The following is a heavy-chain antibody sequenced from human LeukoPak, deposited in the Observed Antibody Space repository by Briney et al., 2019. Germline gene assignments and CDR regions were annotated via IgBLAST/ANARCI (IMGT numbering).Heavy chain of an antibody. V-gene: IGHV3-72*01. CDR2: IREKVNSYTT. CDR3: AKAFCSEKQCTLDY. CDR1: GFTFSAHY. J-gene: IGHJ4*02. D-gene: IGHD3-3*01. Sequence: GGSLRLSCAASGFTFSAHYMDWVRQAPGKGLEWVGRIREKVNSYTTVYAASVKGRFTMSRDDSTNSVFLQMNSLKTEDTAVYYCAKAFCSEKQCTLDYWGQGTLVTVSS.